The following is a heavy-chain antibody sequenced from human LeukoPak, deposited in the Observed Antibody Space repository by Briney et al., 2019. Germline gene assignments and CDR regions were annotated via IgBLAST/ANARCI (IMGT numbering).Heavy chain of an antibody. Sequence: PGGSLRLSCSASGFTLSGAASTWVRQAPGKGLEWVSTITRPGSSTYYSDSVKGRFTISRDSARSTLFLQMNGLRLDDSAIYYCAKDVGGRLGPWGQGALVTVSS. J-gene: IGHJ5*02. D-gene: IGHD1-26*01. CDR1: GFTLSGAA. V-gene: IGHV3-23*01. CDR3: AKDVGGRLGP. CDR2: ITRPGSST.